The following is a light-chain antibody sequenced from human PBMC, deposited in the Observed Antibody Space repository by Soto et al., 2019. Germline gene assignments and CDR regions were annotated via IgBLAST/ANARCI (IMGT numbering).Light chain of an antibody. CDR1: LNVNSY. CDR3: QQRQYWPPIT. V-gene: IGKV3-11*01. J-gene: IGKJ5*01. CDR2: DAS. Sequence: LTQSPATLSLSPGERATLSCRASLNVNSYLAWYQQKPGQAPRRVIYDASNRAPGIPARFSGSGSGTDFTLTISSLEPEDFAVYYCQQRQYWPPITFGQGTRLEIK.